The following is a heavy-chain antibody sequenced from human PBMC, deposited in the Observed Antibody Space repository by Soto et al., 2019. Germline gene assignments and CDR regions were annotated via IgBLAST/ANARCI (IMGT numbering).Heavy chain of an antibody. V-gene: IGHV1-58*01. J-gene: IGHJ4*02. CDR2: IVVGSGNT. Sequence: ASVKVSCKASGFTFTSSAVQWVLQARGQRLEWIGWIVVGSGNTNYAQKFQERVTITRDMSTSTAYMELSSLRSEDTAVYYCAADPDYGGNPVFDYWGQGTLVTVSS. CDR1: GFTFTSSA. D-gene: IGHD4-17*01. CDR3: AADPDYGGNPVFDY.